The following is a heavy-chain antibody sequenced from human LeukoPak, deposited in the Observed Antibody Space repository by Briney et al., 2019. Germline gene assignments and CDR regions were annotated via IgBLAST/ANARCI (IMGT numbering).Heavy chain of an antibody. J-gene: IGHJ4*02. CDR1: GFTFSSYS. V-gene: IGHV3-21*01. CDR2: INSRSSYI. CDR3: ARGSTGGYSGYDATRKYFDY. Sequence: GGSLRLSCAASGFTFSSYSMNWVRQAPGKGLEWVSSINSRSSYIYYTDSVKGRFTISRDNAKNSLHLQMNSLRAEDTALYYCARGSTGGYSGYDATRKYFDYWGQGTLVTVSS. D-gene: IGHD5-12*01.